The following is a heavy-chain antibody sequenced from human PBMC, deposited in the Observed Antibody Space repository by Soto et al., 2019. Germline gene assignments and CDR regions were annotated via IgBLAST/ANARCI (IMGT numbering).Heavy chain of an antibody. V-gene: IGHV3-21*01. CDR2: ISSSSTYI. CDR1: VYPFSSDS. CDR3: AGDQDYSGGAFDI. J-gene: IGHJ3*02. Sequence: PGGSMRLSFAASVYPFSSDSLNWVRPAPGKGLEWVSSISSSSTYIYYADSVKGRFTISRDNAKNSLYLQMTSLRAEDTAVYYCAGDQDYSGGAFDIWGQGTMVTVSS. D-gene: IGHD4-4*01.